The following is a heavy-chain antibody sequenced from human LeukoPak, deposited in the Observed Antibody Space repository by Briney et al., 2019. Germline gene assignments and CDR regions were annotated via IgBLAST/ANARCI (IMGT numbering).Heavy chain of an antibody. Sequence: ASVKVSCKASGYTFTSYAMHWVRQAPRQRLEWMGWINAGNGNTKYSQKSQGRVTITRDTSASTAYVELSSLRSEDTAVYYCARDIILNYHFDYWGQGTLVTVSS. V-gene: IGHV1-3*01. CDR2: INAGNGNT. J-gene: IGHJ4*02. CDR1: GYTFTSYA. D-gene: IGHD3-10*01. CDR3: ARDIILNYHFDY.